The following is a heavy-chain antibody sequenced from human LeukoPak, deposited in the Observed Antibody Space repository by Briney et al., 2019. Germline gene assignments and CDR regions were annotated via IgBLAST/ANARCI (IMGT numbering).Heavy chain of an antibody. Sequence: PGGSLRLSCAASGFTFSSYSMNWVRQAPGKGLEWVSSIRSSSSYIYYADSVKGRFTISRDNAKNSLYLQMNSLRAEDTAVYYCARVVAVAGRAFDIWGQGTMVTVSS. CDR2: IRSSSSYI. CDR3: ARVVAVAGRAFDI. J-gene: IGHJ3*02. CDR1: GFTFSSYS. V-gene: IGHV3-21*01. D-gene: IGHD6-19*01.